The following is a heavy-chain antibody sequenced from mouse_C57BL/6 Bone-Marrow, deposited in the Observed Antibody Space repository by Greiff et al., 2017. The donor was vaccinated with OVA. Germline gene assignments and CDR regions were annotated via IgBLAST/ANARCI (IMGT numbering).Heavy chain of an antibody. V-gene: IGHV1-54*01. Sequence: QVQLKQSGAELVRPGASVKLSCKASGYAFTNYLIDWVKQTPGQGLEWIGVINPGSGGTNYNEKFKGKAILTADKSSSTAYMQLSSLTSEDAADYCCARRDYYSNYYAMDYWGQGTSVTVSS. CDR3: ARRDYYSNYYAMDY. D-gene: IGHD2-5*01. CDR1: GYAFTNYL. J-gene: IGHJ4*01. CDR2: INPGSGGT.